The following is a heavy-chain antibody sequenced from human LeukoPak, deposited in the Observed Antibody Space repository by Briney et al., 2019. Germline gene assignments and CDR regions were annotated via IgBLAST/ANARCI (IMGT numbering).Heavy chain of an antibody. V-gene: IGHV3-74*01. CDR1: GFSFSNFW. D-gene: IGHD5-24*01. J-gene: IGHJ4*02. Sequence: RGSLRLSCAASGFSFSNFWMHWVRQAPGKGLVWVSRINPDASSTNYADSLKGRFTVSRDNAKNTLYLQMNSLRAEDTAVYYCARGTMGYISAGDYWGQGILVTVSS. CDR2: INPDASST. CDR3: ARGTMGYISAGDY.